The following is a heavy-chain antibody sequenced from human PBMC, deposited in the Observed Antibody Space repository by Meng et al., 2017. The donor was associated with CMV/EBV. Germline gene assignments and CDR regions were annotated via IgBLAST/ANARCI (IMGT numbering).Heavy chain of an antibody. V-gene: IGHV4-38-2*02. CDR1: GASVSRGYY. D-gene: IGHD1-26*01. CDR2: IADSTNT. Sequence: SETLSLTCAVSGASVSRGYYWAWIRQPPGKRLEWIGSIADSTNTYYTPSLRSRVTIAVDTSKNQSSLRLTSVTAADTAVYFCAREVGAPYFDMWGQGTTVTVSS. CDR3: AREVGAPYFDM. J-gene: IGHJ3*02.